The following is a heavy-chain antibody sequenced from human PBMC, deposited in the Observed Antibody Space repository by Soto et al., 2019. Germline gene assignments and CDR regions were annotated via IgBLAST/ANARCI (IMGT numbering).Heavy chain of an antibody. CDR2: ISDSGDRT. V-gene: IGHV3-23*01. Sequence: EVQLMESGGGLVQPGGSLRLSCASSGFTLSMSAVNWVRQAPGKGLEWVSYISDSGDRTYYADSVKGRFTISRDRSKNTVSLQMDSLRAEDTAVYYCAKDRGIIVKAGDAFDVWGHVTKVTVSS. CDR3: AKDRGIIVKAGDAFDV. D-gene: IGHD3-16*02. J-gene: IGHJ3*01. CDR1: GFTLSMSA.